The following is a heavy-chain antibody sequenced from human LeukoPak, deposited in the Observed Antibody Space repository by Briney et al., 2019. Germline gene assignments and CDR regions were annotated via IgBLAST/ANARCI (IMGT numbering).Heavy chain of an antibody. V-gene: IGHV4-4*07. Sequence: SETLSPTCTVSGGSISGYYWSWTRQSAGKGLEWIARIYGSGSADYNSLFNGRVTMSLDTSKNQFYLELTSVTAADTAVYYCARDGAATFPDFWGQGTLVTVSS. D-gene: IGHD1-26*01. CDR2: IYGSGSA. J-gene: IGHJ4*02. CDR3: ARDGAATFPDF. CDR1: GGSISGYY.